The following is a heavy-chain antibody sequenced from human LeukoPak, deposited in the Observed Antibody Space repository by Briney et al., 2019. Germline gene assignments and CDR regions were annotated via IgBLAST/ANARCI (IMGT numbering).Heavy chain of an antibody. CDR3: AKEIGYCSGGSCSSF. CDR1: GFTFSSYG. Sequence: PGRSLRLSCAASGFTFSSYGMHWVRQAPGKGLEWVAVISYDGSNKYYADSVKGRFTISRDNSKNTLYLQMNSLRAEDTAVYYCAKEIGYCSGGSCSSFWGQGTLVTVSS. J-gene: IGHJ4*02. D-gene: IGHD2-15*01. V-gene: IGHV3-30*18. CDR2: ISYDGSNK.